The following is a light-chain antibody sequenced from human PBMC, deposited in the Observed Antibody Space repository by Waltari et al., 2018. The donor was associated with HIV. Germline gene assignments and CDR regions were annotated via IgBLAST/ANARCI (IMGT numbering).Light chain of an antibody. CDR3: QQYHVTPPT. Sequence: DIVMTQSPDSLAVSLGARATINCKSSQSVLHTSNNKNFLACYQQKSGQAPKLLIYWASTRESGVPARFSGSGSGTNFTLTINSLQSEDVAVYYCQQYHVTPPTFGQGT. CDR2: WAS. J-gene: IGKJ1*01. V-gene: IGKV4-1*01. CDR1: QSVLHTSNNKNF.